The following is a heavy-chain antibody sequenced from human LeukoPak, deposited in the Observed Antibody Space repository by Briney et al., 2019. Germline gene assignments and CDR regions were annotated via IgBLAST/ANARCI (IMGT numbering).Heavy chain of an antibody. Sequence: AASVKVSXKASGGTFSSYAISWVRQAPGQGLEWMGRIIPIFGTANYAQKFQGRVTVTTDESTRTADMELSSLRSEDTAVYYCARGVVHDFWSGYLPDDAFDIWGQGTMVTVSS. D-gene: IGHD3-3*01. J-gene: IGHJ3*02. CDR3: ARGVVHDFWSGYLPDDAFDI. CDR1: GGTFSSYA. V-gene: IGHV1-69*05. CDR2: IIPIFGTA.